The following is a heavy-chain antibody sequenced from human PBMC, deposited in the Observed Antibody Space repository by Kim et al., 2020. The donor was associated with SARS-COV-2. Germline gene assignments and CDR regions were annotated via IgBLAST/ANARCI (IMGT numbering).Heavy chain of an antibody. Sequence: ASVKVSCKASGYTFTDFLMHWVRQAPGQGLEWMGWINPNSDGTYYAQKFQGRVAMTRDTSINTVYMELNSLTSDDTAMFYCARNGLGTTEGGWGQGSRVT. V-gene: IGHV1-2*02. D-gene: IGHD1-7*01. CDR2: INPNSDGT. CDR1: GYTFTDFL. CDR3: ARNGLGTTEGG. J-gene: IGHJ4*02.